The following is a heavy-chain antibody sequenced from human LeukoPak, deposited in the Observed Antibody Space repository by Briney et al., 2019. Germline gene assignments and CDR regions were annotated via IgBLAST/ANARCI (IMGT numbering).Heavy chain of an antibody. V-gene: IGHV1-2*02. D-gene: IGHD3-10*01. CDR2: INPNSGGT. CDR3: ARVGRVVGSGSYYYYYMDV. J-gene: IGHJ6*03. Sequence: GASVKVSCKASGYTFTGYYMHWVRQAPGQGLEWMGWINPNSGGTNYAQKFQGRVTMTRDTSISTAYMELSRLRSDDTAVYYCARVGRVVGSGSYYYYYMDVWGKGTTVTVSS. CDR1: GYTFTGYY.